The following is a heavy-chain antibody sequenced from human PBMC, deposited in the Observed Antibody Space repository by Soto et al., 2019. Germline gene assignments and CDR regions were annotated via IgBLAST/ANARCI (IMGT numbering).Heavy chain of an antibody. J-gene: IGHJ3*01. V-gene: IGHV2-5*02. CDR3: AHSGWSESHYVADALDV. D-gene: IGHD1-26*01. CDR1: GFSLSTTSVG. CDR2: IYWDDDK. Sequence: QITLKESGPTLVKPTQTLTLTCTFSGFSLSTTSVGVGWIRQPPGKALEWLALIYWDDDKRYNPSLKSRLTITMDTSKDQVVLTMTNMDPMDTATYRCAHSGWSESHYVADALDVWGQGTMVTVSS.